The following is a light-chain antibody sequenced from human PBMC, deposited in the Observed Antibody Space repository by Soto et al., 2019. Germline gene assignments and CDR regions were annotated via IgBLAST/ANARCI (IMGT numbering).Light chain of an antibody. CDR1: QSVGSY. CDR3: QQRSNWPSLT. J-gene: IGKJ4*01. Sequence: EIVLTQSPATLSLSPGERATLSCRASQSVGSYLAWYQHKPGQAPRLLISDASNRATGIPARFSGSGSETDFTLTISSLEPEDSAVYYCQQRSNWPSLTFGGGTKVDIK. V-gene: IGKV3-11*01. CDR2: DAS.